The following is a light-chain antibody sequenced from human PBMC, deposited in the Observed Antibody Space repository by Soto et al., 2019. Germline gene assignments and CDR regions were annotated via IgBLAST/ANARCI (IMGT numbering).Light chain of an antibody. CDR3: HQYNNWPPT. Sequence: EIVMTQSPATLSVSPGERATLSCRASQSFSSNLAWYQQKPGQAPRLLIYGASTTATGIPARFSGSGSGTEFSLTISSLQSEDFAVYYCHQYNNWPPTFGQGTKVEIK. J-gene: IGKJ1*01. V-gene: IGKV3-15*01. CDR1: QSFSSN. CDR2: GAS.